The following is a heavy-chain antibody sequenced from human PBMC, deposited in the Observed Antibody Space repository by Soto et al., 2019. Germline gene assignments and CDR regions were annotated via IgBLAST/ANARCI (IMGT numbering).Heavy chain of an antibody. D-gene: IGHD2-8*01. CDR1: GFTFYNYA. V-gene: IGHV3-23*01. J-gene: IGHJ3*01. CDR2: ISGGGDGT. Sequence: EAQLLESGGGLVRPGGPLRLSCAASGFTFYNYAMNWVRQAPGKGLEWGSTISGGGDGTYYADYVKGRFTISRDNSRNTVYLQMNGLRAEDTAVYYCAKKGLGSLATYCTTGDCHYAFDVWGQGTLVTVSS. CDR3: AKKGLGSLATYCTTGDCHYAFDV.